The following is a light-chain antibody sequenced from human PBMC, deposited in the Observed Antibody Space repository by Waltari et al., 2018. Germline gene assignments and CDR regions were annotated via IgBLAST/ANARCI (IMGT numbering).Light chain of an antibody. CDR2: KAS. V-gene: IGKV1-5*03. CDR1: QSVNSW. Sequence: DIQMTQSPSTLSASVGDRVTITCRASQSVNSWVAWYQQKPIKAPKLLSFKASNLESGVPSRFSGSGSGTEFTLTISSLQPDDFATYHCQQYDSYWTFGQGTKVEIK. J-gene: IGKJ1*01. CDR3: QQYDSYWT.